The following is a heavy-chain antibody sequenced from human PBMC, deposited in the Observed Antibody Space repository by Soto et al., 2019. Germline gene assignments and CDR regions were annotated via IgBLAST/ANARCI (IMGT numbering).Heavy chain of an antibody. D-gene: IGHD1-26*01. CDR3: ARGGGSYYYYYYGMDV. CDR2: INHSGST. J-gene: IGHJ6*02. Sequence: SETLSLTCDVYGGSFSGYIWTWIRQPPGKGLEWIGEINHSGSTNYNPSLKSRVTISVDTSKNQFSLKLSSVTAADTAVYYCARGGGSYYYYYYGMDVWGQGTTVTVSS. CDR1: GGSFSGYI. V-gene: IGHV4-34*01.